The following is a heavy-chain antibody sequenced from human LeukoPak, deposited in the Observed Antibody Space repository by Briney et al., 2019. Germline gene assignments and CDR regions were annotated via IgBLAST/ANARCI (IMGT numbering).Heavy chain of an antibody. CDR2: INPNSGGT. CDR1: GYTFTGYY. D-gene: IGHD2-15*01. J-gene: IGHJ4*02. CDR3: ARGWWGCSGGSCYGGYFDY. V-gene: IGHV1-2*02. Sequence: ASVKVSCKASGYTFTGYYMHWVRQAPGQGLEWMGWINPNSGGTNYAQKFQGRVTMTRDTPISTAYMELSRLRSDDTAVYYCARGWWGCSGGSCYGGYFDYWGQGTLVTVSS.